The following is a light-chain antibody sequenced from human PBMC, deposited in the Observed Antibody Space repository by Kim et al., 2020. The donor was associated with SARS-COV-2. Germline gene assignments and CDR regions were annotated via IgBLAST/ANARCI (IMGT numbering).Light chain of an antibody. J-gene: IGLJ3*02. CDR3: AAWDDSLSGRL. CDR1: SSNIGKNT. V-gene: IGLV1-44*01. Sequence: QSVLTQAPSASGTPGQRVAIFCNGSSSNIGKNTVSWFRQLPRTAPKLLIYHNDQRPSGVPDRFSGSKSGTSASLAISGLQSEDEADYYCAAWDDSLSGRLFGGGTKLTVL. CDR2: HND.